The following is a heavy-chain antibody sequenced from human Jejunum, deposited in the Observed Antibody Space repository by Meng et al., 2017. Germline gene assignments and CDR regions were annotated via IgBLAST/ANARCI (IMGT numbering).Heavy chain of an antibody. J-gene: IGHJ4*02. V-gene: IGHV1-18*01. CDR1: GYTFTSFA. D-gene: IGHD1-26*01. CDR2: INGDNGDN. Sequence: VRAVQSGPGVETAGGAVKLSCNAAGYTFTSFAITWVRQAPGQGLEWMGWINGDNGDNNNQQNFQGRLIMTTDTSTSTAYMELRSLRSDDTAVYYCARTLPHSSGDNRGLDYWGQGTLVTVSS. CDR3: ARTLPHSSGDNRGLDY.